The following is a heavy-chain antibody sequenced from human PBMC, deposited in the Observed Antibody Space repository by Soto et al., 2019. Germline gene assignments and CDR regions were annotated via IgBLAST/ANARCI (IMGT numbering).Heavy chain of an antibody. CDR3: ARDFPLFGVPPGDYYYGMDV. J-gene: IGHJ6*02. Sequence: PGGSLRLSCAASGFTFSSYAMHWVRQAPGKGLEWVAVISYDGSNKYYADSVKGRFTISRDNSKNTLYLQMNSLRAEDTAVYYCARDFPLFGVPPGDYYYGMDVWGQGTTVTVSS. V-gene: IGHV3-30-3*01. CDR1: GFTFSSYA. CDR2: ISYDGSNK. D-gene: IGHD3-10*02.